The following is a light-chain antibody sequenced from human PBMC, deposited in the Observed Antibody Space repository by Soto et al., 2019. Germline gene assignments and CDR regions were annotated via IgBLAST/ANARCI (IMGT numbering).Light chain of an antibody. CDR2: GAS. CDR1: QSVSSSY. V-gene: IGKV3-20*01. J-gene: IGKJ4*01. CDR3: QQYTSSQLT. Sequence: EIVLTQSPDTLSLSPGERATLSCRVSQSVSSSYLAWYQQKPGQAPRLLIYGASSRATGIPDRFSGSESGTDFTLTISRLEPEDFAVYYCQQYTSSQLTFGGGTKVEIK.